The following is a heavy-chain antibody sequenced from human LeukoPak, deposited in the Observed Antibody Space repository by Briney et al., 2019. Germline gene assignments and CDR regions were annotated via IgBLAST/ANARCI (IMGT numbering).Heavy chain of an antibody. J-gene: IGHJ6*03. CDR2: IYYSGST. V-gene: IGHV4-59*01. CDR1: GGSISSYY. CDR3: ARGLFSGYYDYYYYYYMDV. Sequence: SETLSLTCTVSGGSISSYYWSWIRQPPGKGLEGIGYIYYSGSTNYNPSLKSRVTISVDTSKNQFSLKLSSVTAADTAVYYCARGLFSGYYDYYYYYYMDVWGKGTTVTVSS. D-gene: IGHD3-22*01.